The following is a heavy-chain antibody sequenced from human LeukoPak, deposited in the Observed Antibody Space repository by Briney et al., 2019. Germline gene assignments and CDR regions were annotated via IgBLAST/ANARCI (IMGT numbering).Heavy chain of an antibody. CDR2: IYYSGST. CDR1: GGSISSSSYY. V-gene: IGHV4-39*07. Sequence: TPSETLSLTCTVSGGSISSSSYYWGWIRQPPGKGLEWIGSIYYSGSTYYNPSLKSRVTISVDTSKNQFSLKLSSVTAADTAVYYCARITMVRGVRGSHYYYYYGMDVWGQGTTVTVSS. CDR3: ARITMVRGVRGSHYYYYYGMDV. D-gene: IGHD3-10*01. J-gene: IGHJ6*02.